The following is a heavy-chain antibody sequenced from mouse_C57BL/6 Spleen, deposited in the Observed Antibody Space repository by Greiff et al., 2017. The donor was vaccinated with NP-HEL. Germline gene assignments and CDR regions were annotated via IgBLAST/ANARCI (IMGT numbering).Heavy chain of an antibody. J-gene: IGHJ4*01. D-gene: IGHD4-1*02. Sequence: VQLQQSGAELVMPGASVKLSCKASGYTFTSYWMHWVKQRPGQGLEWIGEIDPSDSYTNYNQKFKGKSTLTVDKSPSTAYMQLSSLTSEDSAVYYCARFNWDVGAMDYWGQRTSVTVSA. V-gene: IGHV1-69*01. CDR3: ARFNWDVGAMDY. CDR1: GYTFTSYW. CDR2: IDPSDSYT.